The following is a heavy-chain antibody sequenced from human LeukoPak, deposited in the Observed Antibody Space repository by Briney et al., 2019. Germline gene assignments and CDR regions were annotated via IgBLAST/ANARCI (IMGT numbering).Heavy chain of an antibody. V-gene: IGHV3-7*01. CDR2: IKEDGSEK. CDR3: AGRIFDI. J-gene: IGHJ3*02. CDR1: GFIFSNYW. Sequence: RSGGSLRLSCAGSGFIFSNYWMSWVRQAPGKGLEWVANIKEDGSEKYYMDSVKGRFTISRDNAKNSLYLQMNSLRDEDTALYYCAGRIFDIWGQGTMVTVSS. D-gene: IGHD2-15*01.